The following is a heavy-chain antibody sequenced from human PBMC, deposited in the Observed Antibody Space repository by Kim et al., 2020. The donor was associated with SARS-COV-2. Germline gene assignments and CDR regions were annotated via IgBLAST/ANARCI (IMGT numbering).Heavy chain of an antibody. CDR3: ARHGHIVVVTNWYFDL. D-gene: IGHD2-21*02. V-gene: IGHV5-10-1*01. CDR2: IDPSDSYT. J-gene: IGHJ2*01. CDR1: GYSFTSYW. Sequence: GESLQISCKGSGYSFTSYWISWVRQMPGKGLEWMGRIDPSDSYTNYSPSFQGHVTISAYKSISTAYLQWSSLKASDTAMYYCARHGHIVVVTNWYFDLWGRGTLVTVSS.